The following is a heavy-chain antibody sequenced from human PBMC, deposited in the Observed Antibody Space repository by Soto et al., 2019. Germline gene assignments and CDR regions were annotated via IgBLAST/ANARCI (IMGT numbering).Heavy chain of an antibody. D-gene: IGHD4-17*01. J-gene: IGHJ3*02. V-gene: IGHV2-5*02. CDR3: AQRTSTVARAFDS. CDR1: GFSLTTSGVG. Sequence: QITLKESGPTLVKPTQTLTLTCTFSGFSLTTSGVGVGWIRQPPGKALEWLALIYWDDDKRYSPSLTSRLTISKETSKIQVRLTMTNMDPADPATYYCAQRTSTVARAFDSWGQGTMVTFSS. CDR2: IYWDDDK.